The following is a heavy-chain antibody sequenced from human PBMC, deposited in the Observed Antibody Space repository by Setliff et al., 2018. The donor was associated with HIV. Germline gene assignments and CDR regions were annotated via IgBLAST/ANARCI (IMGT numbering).Heavy chain of an antibody. CDR1: GYTLTEVS. CDR2: FDPQDGET. Sequence: ASVKVSCKVSGYTLTEVSVHWVRQAPGKGLEWMGYFDPQDGETVYAQKFQGRVTMTEETSTDTAYMEMSSLRSDDTAVYYCARGSSTVYNYYMDVWGKGTTVTVS. V-gene: IGHV1-24*01. D-gene: IGHD1-26*01. J-gene: IGHJ6*03. CDR3: ARGSSTVYNYYMDV.